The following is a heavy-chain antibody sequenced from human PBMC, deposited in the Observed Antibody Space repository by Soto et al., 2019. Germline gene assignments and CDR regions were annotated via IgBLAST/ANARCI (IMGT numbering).Heavy chain of an antibody. CDR3: ARGCHIVVVTASLDS. J-gene: IGHJ4*02. V-gene: IGHV1-46*02. D-gene: IGHD2-21*02. Sequence: QVQLVQSGAEVKKPGASVKVSCKPSGYTLNTYYLHWVRQAPGQGLEWMGIIHPSGGGSTYAQKFLCRVIMTRDTSASTVFRELSSLRSADTAVYYCARGCHIVVVTASLDSWGQGTLVTVSS. CDR1: GYTLNTYY. CDR2: IHPSGGGS.